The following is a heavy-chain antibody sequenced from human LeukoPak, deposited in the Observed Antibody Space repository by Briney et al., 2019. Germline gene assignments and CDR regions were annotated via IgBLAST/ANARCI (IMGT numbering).Heavy chain of an antibody. D-gene: IGHD6-13*01. V-gene: IGHV3-30*04. CDR2: ISYDGSNK. CDR3: ARVDIAAAGPDY. Sequence: GGSLRLSCAASGFTFSSYAMHWVRQAPGKGLEWVAVISYDGSNKYYADSVKGRFTISRDNSKNTLYLQMNSLRAEDTAVYYCARVDIAAAGPDYWGQGTLVTVSS. J-gene: IGHJ4*02. CDR1: GFTFSSYA.